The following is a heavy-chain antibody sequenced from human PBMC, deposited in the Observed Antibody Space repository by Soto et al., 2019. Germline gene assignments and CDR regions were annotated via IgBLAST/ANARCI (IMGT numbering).Heavy chain of an antibody. J-gene: IGHJ4*02. CDR3: ARDYSGSGSYYNYFDY. Sequence: SETLSLTCSVSGGSISSYSWSWIRQPPEKGLEWIGYVYDTGRTDYNHSLKSRGTISLDTSKNHFSLRLSAVSAADTAVYYCARDYSGSGSYYNYFDYWGPGTLVTVSS. CDR2: VYDTGRT. V-gene: IGHV4-59*01. CDR1: GGSISSYS. D-gene: IGHD3-10*01.